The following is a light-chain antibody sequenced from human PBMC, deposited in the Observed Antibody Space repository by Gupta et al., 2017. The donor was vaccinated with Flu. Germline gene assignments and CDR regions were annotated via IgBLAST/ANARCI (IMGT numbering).Light chain of an antibody. CDR2: DAC. V-gene: IGKV3-11*01. J-gene: IGKJ4*01. Sequence: IVFTQSPATLSLSPGERATLSCRASQSVSSYLAWYQQKPGQAPRLLIYDACNRATGIPVQYNGSGSGTDFTLTISRLAPEDFAVYCCQQGSNWPVTFGGGTKVEIK. CDR1: QSVSSY. CDR3: QQGSNWPVT.